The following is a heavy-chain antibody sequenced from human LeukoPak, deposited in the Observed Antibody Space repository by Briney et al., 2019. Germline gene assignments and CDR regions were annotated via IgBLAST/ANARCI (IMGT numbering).Heavy chain of an antibody. CDR1: GFTFSSYA. Sequence: PGGSLRLSCAASGFTFSSYAMHWVRQAPGKGLEWVAVISYDGSNKYYADSVKGRFTISRDNSKNTLYLQMNSLRAEDTAVYYCARDTLEMATIQFDYWGQGTLVTVSS. CDR2: ISYDGSNK. V-gene: IGHV3-30-3*01. J-gene: IGHJ4*02. D-gene: IGHD5-24*01. CDR3: ARDTLEMATIQFDY.